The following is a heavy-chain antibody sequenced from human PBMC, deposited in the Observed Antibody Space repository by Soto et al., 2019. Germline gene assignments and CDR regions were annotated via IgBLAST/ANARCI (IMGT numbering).Heavy chain of an antibody. CDR2: IYHNEHT. V-gene: IGHV4-4*02. J-gene: IGHJ6*01. CDR3: GRTKDFFYGVDV. CDR1: GVSISSSQW. Sequence: QVQLQESGPGLVKPSGTLSLTCAVSGVSISSSQWWSWVRQPPGRGLEWIGEIYHNEHTNYHTSLSIRLTMALDKSKNQFFLKRSSVTAADTATYYCGRTKDFFYGVDVWGQGTTVTVSA.